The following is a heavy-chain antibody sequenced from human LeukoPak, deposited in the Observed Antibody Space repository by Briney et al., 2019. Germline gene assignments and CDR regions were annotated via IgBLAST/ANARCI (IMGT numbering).Heavy chain of an antibody. J-gene: IGHJ4*02. CDR2: ISSSGSYI. D-gene: IGHD2/OR15-2a*01. CDR3: AREPIYGLNFDY. CDR1: GFTFSSYS. V-gene: IGHV3-21*01. Sequence: GGSLRLSCAASGFTFSSYSMNWVRQAPGKGLEWVSSISSSGSYIYYADSVKGRFTISRDNANKSLYLQLNSLRAEDTAVYFCAREPIYGLNFDYWGQGTLVTVSS.